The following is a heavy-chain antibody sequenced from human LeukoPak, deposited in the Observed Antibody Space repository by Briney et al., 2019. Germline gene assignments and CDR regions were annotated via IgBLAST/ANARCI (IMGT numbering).Heavy chain of an antibody. D-gene: IGHD2-2*02. V-gene: IGHV1-46*03. Sequence: ASVKVSCKASGCTLTSYYMHWVRQAPGQGLEWMGIINPSGGSTSYAQKFQGRVTMTRDTSTSTVYMELSSLRSEDTAVYYCARALGYCSSTSCYTLDYWGQGTLVTVSS. CDR3: ARALGYCSSTSCYTLDY. CDR1: GCTLTSYY. CDR2: INPSGGST. J-gene: IGHJ4*02.